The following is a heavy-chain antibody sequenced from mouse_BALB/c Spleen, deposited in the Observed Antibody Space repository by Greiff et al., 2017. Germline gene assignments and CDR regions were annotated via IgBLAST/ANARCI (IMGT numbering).Heavy chain of an antibody. CDR2: IWGDGST. D-gene: IGHD2-1*01. V-gene: IGHV2-6-7*01. CDR1: GFSLTGYG. CDR3: ARVYGNYGGAMDY. J-gene: IGHJ4*01. Sequence: VQLKESGPGLVAPSQSLSITCTVSGFSLTGYGVNWVRQPPGKGLEWLGMIWGDGSTDYNSALKSRLSISKDNSKSQVFLKMNSLQTDDTARYYCARVYGNYGGAMDYWGQGTSVTVSS.